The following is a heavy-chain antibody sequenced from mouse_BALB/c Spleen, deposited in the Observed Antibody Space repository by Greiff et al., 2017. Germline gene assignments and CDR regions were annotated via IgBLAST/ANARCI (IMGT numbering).Heavy chain of an antibody. CDR1: GFTFSSFG. V-gene: IGHV5-17*02. CDR2: ISSGSSTI. CDR3: ARESYRYFDV. Sequence: EVQLVESGGGLVQPGGSRKLSCAASGFTFSSFGMHWVRQAPEKGLEWVAYISSGSSTIYYAETVKGRFTISRDNPKNTLFLQMTSLRSEDTAMYYCARESYRYFDVWGAGTTVTVSS. J-gene: IGHJ1*01.